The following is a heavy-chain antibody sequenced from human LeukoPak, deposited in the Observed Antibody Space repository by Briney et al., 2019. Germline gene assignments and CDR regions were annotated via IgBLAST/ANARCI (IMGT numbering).Heavy chain of an antibody. CDR1: GFAIKNHE. D-gene: IGHD5-12*01. V-gene: IGHV3-48*03. Sequence: GGSLGLSCAASGFAIKNHEMNWVRQAPGKGLEWISYISSGAHTIHYADSVKGRFTVSRDDAENSLSLQMNSLRADDTSVYYCARSPSNGYDYMDYWGRGTLVIVSS. J-gene: IGHJ4*02. CDR2: ISSGAHTI. CDR3: ARSPSNGYDYMDY.